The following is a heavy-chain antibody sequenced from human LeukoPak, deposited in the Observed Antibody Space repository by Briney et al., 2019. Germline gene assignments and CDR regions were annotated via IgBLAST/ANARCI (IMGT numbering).Heavy chain of an antibody. J-gene: IGHJ4*02. CDR3: AKTPFRLRLFAVLQGYPQYYFDY. V-gene: IGHV3-23*01. D-gene: IGHD6-13*01. Sequence: QPGGPLRLSCAASGFTFSSYAMSWVRQAPGKGLEWVSAISGSGGSTYYADSVKGRFTISRDNSKNTLYLQMNSLRAEDTAVYYCAKTPFRLRLFAVLQGYPQYYFDYWGQGTLVTVSS. CDR1: GFTFSSYA. CDR2: ISGSGGST.